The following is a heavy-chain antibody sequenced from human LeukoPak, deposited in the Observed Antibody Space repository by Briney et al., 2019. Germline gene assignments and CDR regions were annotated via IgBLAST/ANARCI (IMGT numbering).Heavy chain of an antibody. V-gene: IGHV5-51*01. CDR1: GYSFTSYW. CDR3: ARIPFYYDSSSYSALDY. J-gene: IGHJ4*02. CDR2: IYPGDSGT. D-gene: IGHD3-22*01. Sequence: PGESLKISCKGSGYSFTSYWIGWVRQMPGKGLEWMGIIYPGDSGTRYSPSFQGQVTISVDKSISTAYLQWSSLKASDTAMYYCARIPFYYDSSSYSALDYWGQGTLVTVSS.